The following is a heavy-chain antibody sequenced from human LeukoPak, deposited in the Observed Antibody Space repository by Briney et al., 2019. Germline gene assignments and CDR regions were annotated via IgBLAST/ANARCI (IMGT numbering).Heavy chain of an antibody. V-gene: IGHV3-15*01. D-gene: IGHD2-2*01. CDR1: GFTFSNAW. CDR2: SKSKTDGGTT. Sequence: GGSLRLSCAASGFTFSNAWMSWVRQAPGKGMEWVGRSKSKTDGGTTDYAAPVKRRFTISRDDSKNTLYLQMNSLKTEDTAVYYCTTGGYCSSTSCYYYYGMDVWGQGTTVTVSS. CDR3: TTGGYCSSTSCYYYYGMDV. J-gene: IGHJ6*02.